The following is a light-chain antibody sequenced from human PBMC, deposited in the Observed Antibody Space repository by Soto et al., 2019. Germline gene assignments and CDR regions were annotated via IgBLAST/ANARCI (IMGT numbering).Light chain of an antibody. CDR2: DAS. V-gene: IGKV3-11*01. CDR1: QTVSRY. Sequence: VLIQSPATLSLSPGERATLSCRASQTVSRYLAWFQQKPGQPPRLLIYDASNRATGISARFSGSGSATDYTLTISSLEPEDFAVYYCQQRSTWPLLTFGGGTKVEI. J-gene: IGKJ4*01. CDR3: QQRSTWPLLT.